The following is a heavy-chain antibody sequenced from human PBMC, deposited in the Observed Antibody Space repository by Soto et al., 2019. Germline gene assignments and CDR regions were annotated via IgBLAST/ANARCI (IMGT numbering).Heavy chain of an antibody. CDR2: ISSSSSTI. J-gene: IGHJ4*02. Sequence: GGSLRLSCAASGLTFSSYSMNGVRQAQGKGLEWVSYISSSSSTIYYADSVKGRFTISRDNAKNSLYLQMDSLRAEDTAVYYCARDVIAAAFRDFDYWGQGTLVTVSS. V-gene: IGHV3-48*01. CDR1: GLTFSSYS. CDR3: ARDVIAAAFRDFDY. D-gene: IGHD6-13*01.